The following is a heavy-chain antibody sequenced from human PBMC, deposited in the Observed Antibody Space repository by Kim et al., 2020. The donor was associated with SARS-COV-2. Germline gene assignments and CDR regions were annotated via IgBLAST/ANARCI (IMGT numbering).Heavy chain of an antibody. CDR2: ISFRSDTT. CDR1: GFTFSGYA. V-gene: IGHV3-23*01. Sequence: GGSLRLSCAVSGFTFSGYAMSWVRQAPGKGLEWISAISFRSDTTHYADSMKGRFTISRDNSKSTLSLQMSSLRAEDTALYYCARGGGVVIRHFDYWGQGTLVTVSS. D-gene: IGHD3-16*02. CDR3: ARGGGVVIRHFDY. J-gene: IGHJ4*02.